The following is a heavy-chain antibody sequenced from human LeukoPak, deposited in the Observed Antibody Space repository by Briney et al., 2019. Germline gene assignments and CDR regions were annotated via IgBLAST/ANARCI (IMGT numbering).Heavy chain of an antibody. CDR3: ASRIQGMALYYFDY. CDR2: INSDGGST. J-gene: IGHJ4*02. D-gene: IGHD5-24*01. Sequence: GGSLRLSCTASGFTFSSYWMHWVRQAPGKGRVWVSRINSDGGSTSYADSVKGRFTISRDNAKTTRYLPMNSLRDHDAAVDYFASRIQGMALYYFDYWGQGTLVTVPS. V-gene: IGHV3-74*01. CDR1: GFTFSSYW.